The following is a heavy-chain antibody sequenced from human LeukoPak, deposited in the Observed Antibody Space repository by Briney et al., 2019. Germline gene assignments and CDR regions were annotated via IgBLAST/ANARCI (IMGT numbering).Heavy chain of an antibody. CDR3: ARDRRPSYYDSRGYSNFDY. J-gene: IGHJ4*02. CDR2: IIPIFGTT. V-gene: IGHV1-69*13. CDR1: GGSFSNYA. Sequence: SVKVSCKASGGSFSNYAINWVRQAPGRGLEWMGGIIPIFGTTNYAQKFQGRVTITADESTSTAYMELNSLRSEDTAVYYCARDRRPSYYDSRGYSNFDYWGQGTLVTVSS. D-gene: IGHD3-22*01.